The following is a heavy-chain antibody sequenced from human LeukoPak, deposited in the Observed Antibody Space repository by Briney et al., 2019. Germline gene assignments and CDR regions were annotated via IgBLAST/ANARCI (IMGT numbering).Heavy chain of an antibody. Sequence: EASVKVSCKASGYTFTSYGISWVRQAPGQGLEWMGWISAYNGNTNYAQKLQGRVTMTTDTSTSTAYMELRSLRSDDTAVYYCARDHSREEKYYDSSGRPPGNWGQGTLVTVSS. CDR1: GYTFTSYG. J-gene: IGHJ4*02. CDR2: ISAYNGNT. V-gene: IGHV1-18*01. D-gene: IGHD3-22*01. CDR3: ARDHSREEKYYDSSGRPPGN.